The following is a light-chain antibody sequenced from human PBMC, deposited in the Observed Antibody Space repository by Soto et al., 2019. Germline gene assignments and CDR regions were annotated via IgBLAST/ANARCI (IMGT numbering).Light chain of an antibody. J-gene: IGKJ4*01. CDR3: QQYGSSPRA. Sequence: EIVLTQSPGTLSLSPGERVTLSCRASQSVSSSYLAWYQQKPRQAPRLLIYGASSRATGITDRFSGSGSWTDFTLTSSRLEPEDFAVYYCQQYGSSPRAFGGGTKVEIK. CDR1: QSVSSSY. V-gene: IGKV3-20*01. CDR2: GAS.